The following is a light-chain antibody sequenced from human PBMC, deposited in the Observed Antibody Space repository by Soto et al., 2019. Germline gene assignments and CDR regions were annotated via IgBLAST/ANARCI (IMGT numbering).Light chain of an antibody. CDR1: TSDIGGYNY. J-gene: IGLJ2*01. CDR2: DVG. V-gene: IGLV2-14*03. Sequence: QSALTQPASVSGSPGQSITISCTGSTSDIGGYNYVSWYQQHPGKAPKLLIYDVGYRPSGISDRFSGSKSCNTASLTISGLQPEDEADYYCSSYGASSTLFGGGTKLTVL. CDR3: SSYGASSTL.